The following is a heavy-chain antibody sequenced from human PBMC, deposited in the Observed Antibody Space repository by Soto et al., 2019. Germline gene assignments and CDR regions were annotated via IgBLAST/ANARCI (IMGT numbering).Heavy chain of an antibody. V-gene: IGHV4-30-2*01. Sequence: SETLSLTCAVSGGSISSGGYSWNWIRQPPGKGLEWIGYIYHSGSTYYNPSLKSRVTMSVDRSKNQFSLKLSSVTAADTAVYFCVRGRYYDWGLGYWGQGTLVTVSS. CDR3: VRGRYYDWGLGY. CDR1: GGSISSGGYS. CDR2: IYHSGST. D-gene: IGHD3-10*02. J-gene: IGHJ4*02.